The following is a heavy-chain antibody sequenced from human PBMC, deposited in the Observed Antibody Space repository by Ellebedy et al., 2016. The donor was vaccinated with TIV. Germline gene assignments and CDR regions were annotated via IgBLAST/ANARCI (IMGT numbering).Heavy chain of an antibody. Sequence: GGSLRLXXAASGFTFSSYAMSWVRQAPGKGLEWVSAISGSGGSTYYADSVKGRFTIPRDNSKNTLYLQMNSLRAEDTAVYYCAKEGDYGGPGLFDYWGQGTLVTVSS. D-gene: IGHD4-23*01. CDR1: GFTFSSYA. V-gene: IGHV3-23*01. CDR2: ISGSGGST. J-gene: IGHJ4*02. CDR3: AKEGDYGGPGLFDY.